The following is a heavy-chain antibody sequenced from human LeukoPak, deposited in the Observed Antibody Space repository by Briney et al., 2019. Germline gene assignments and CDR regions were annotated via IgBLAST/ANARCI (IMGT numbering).Heavy chain of an antibody. CDR3: ARDQILGYCSGGSCPPDAFDI. Sequence: GGSLRLSCAASGFTFSSYWMSWVRQAPGKGLEWVANIKQDGGEKHYVESVKGRFTISRDNAKSSVYLQMNSLRAQDTAVYYCARDQILGYCSGGSCPPDAFDIWGQGTMVTVSS. V-gene: IGHV3-7*01. J-gene: IGHJ3*02. CDR1: GFTFSSYW. D-gene: IGHD2-15*01. CDR2: IKQDGGEK.